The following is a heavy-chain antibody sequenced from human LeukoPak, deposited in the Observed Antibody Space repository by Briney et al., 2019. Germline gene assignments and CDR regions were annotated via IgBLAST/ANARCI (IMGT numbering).Heavy chain of an antibody. Sequence: ASVKVSCKASGYTFTGYYMHWVRQAPGQGLEWMGRINPNSGGTNNAHKVEGRVTMTRDTSISKAYMELSRLRSDDTAVYYCATWSEDTAMVDFDYWGQGTLVTVSS. CDR1: GYTFTGYY. V-gene: IGHV1-2*06. CDR2: INPNSGGT. D-gene: IGHD5-18*01. CDR3: ATWSEDTAMVDFDY. J-gene: IGHJ4*02.